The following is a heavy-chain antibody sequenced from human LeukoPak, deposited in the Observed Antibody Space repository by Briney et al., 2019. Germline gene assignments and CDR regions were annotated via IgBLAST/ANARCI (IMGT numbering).Heavy chain of an antibody. V-gene: IGHV3-23*01. D-gene: IGHD2-15*01. CDR2: ISGSGRTI. CDR3: TTDGLYSIDN. CDR1: GFTFRTYG. J-gene: IGHJ4*02. Sequence: GGTLRLSCAASGFTFRTYGMTWVRQAPGKGLEWVSGISGSGRTIHYADSVKGRFTISRDNSKNTLYLQMNSLRAEDTAVYYCTTDGLYSIDNWGQGTLVTVSS.